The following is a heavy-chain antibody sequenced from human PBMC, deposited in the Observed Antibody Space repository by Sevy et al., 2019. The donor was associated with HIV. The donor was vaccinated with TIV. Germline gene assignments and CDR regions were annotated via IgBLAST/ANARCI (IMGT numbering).Heavy chain of an antibody. D-gene: IGHD3-16*01. CDR3: AKGGGDY. J-gene: IGHJ4*02. CDR2: IYYTGRTY. CDR1: GGSINSTIYY. V-gene: IGHV4-39*01. Sequence: SETLSLTCTVSGGSINSTIYYWGWIRQPPGKGLEWIGSIYYTGRTYYYNPSLKSRVSISVDTSKNQFSLKLNSVTSSETAVYYCAKGGGDYWGQGTLVTVSS.